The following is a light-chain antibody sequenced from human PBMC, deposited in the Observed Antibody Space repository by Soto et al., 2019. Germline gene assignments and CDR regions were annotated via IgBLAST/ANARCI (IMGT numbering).Light chain of an antibody. CDR2: IAS. CDR1: QTVNNNY. V-gene: IGKV1-39*01. CDR3: QEPSSFPLS. Sequence: IQMSQSPSSLSASVGDRVSITCRASQTVNNNYVNWYQQKPGEAPKLLIYIASGLQSGVPSRFNGSGSGTDFTLHINSLQPDDVASYFGQEPSSFPLSVGGGTKVEIK. J-gene: IGKJ4*01.